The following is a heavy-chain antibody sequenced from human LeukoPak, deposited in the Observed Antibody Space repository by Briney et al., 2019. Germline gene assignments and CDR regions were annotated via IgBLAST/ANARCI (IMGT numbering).Heavy chain of an antibody. Sequence: GRSLRLSCAASGFTFSSYAMHWVRQAPGKGLEWVAVISYDGSNKYYADSVKDRFTISRDNSKNTLYLQMNSLRAEDTAVYYCARDSNEVVVVAATTYYYYGMDVWGQGTTVTVSS. CDR2: ISYDGSNK. J-gene: IGHJ6*02. CDR3: ARDSNEVVVVAATTYYYYGMDV. D-gene: IGHD2-15*01. V-gene: IGHV3-30-3*01. CDR1: GFTFSSYA.